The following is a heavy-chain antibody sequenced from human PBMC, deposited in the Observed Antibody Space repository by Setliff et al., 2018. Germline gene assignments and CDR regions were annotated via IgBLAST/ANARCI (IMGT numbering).Heavy chain of an antibody. V-gene: IGHV3-53*01. J-gene: IGHJ3*02. CDR2: LDNDGST. D-gene: IGHD1-1*01. Sequence: SDTTYYWAWVRQAPGKGLEWVSLLDNDGSTYYSDSVKGRFTISRDNSKNTLYLQMNSLRAEDTAVYFCAKGGDWDDEHYAFDIWGQGTMVTVSS. CDR3: AKGGDWDDEHYAFDI. CDR1: SDTTYY.